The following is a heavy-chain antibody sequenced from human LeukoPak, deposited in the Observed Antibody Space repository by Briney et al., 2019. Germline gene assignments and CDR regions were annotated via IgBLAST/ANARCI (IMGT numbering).Heavy chain of an antibody. CDR1: GASISSYY. Sequence: SETLSLTCTVSGASISSYYWSWIRQPPGKGLEWIGYIYYSGSTNYNPSLKSRVTISVDTSKNQFSLKLSSVTAADTAVYYCARGSSVVGATGDYWGQGTLVTVSS. J-gene: IGHJ4*02. CDR3: ARGSSVVGATGDY. CDR2: IYYSGST. D-gene: IGHD1-26*01. V-gene: IGHV4-59*12.